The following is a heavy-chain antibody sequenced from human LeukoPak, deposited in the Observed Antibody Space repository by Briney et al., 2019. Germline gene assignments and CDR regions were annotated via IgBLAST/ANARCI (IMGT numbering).Heavy chain of an antibody. CDR3: AKAPPYTKYFDY. V-gene: IGHV3-23*01. J-gene: IGHJ4*02. Sequence: GGSLRLSCAASGLTFRNYAMSWVRQAPGKGLEWVSVICANDGNTYYADAVKGRFTISRDNSKNTLYLQMYSLRAEDTAIYYCAKAPPYTKYFDYWGQGTLLTVSS. CDR2: ICANDGNT. D-gene: IGHD1-1*01. CDR1: GLTFRNYA.